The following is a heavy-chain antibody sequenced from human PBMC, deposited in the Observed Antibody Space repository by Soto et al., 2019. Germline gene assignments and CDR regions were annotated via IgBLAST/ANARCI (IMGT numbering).Heavy chain of an antibody. V-gene: IGHV1-24*01. CDR3: ATGFPQWELLQY. CDR2: FDPEEGIT. Sequence: QVQLVQSGAEVKKPGASVKVSCKVSGYTLSELFVHWVRQAPGKGLEWLGGFDPEEGITIYAQNFRGRVTMTDDTSTDTAHMELSSLRSDDTAVYYCATGFPQWELLQYWGQGTLLTVSS. CDR1: GYTLSELF. D-gene: IGHD1-26*01. J-gene: IGHJ4*02.